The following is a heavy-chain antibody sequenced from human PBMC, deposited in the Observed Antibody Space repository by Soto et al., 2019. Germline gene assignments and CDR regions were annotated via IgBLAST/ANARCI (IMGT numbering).Heavy chain of an antibody. J-gene: IGHJ4*02. V-gene: IGHV1-3*01. Sequence: GASVKVSCKASGYTFTTYAMHWVRQAPGQGLEWMGWINAANDNTEYAQNLQGRITITRDTSANTVYMDLSSLRSEDTAVYFCARATGYGRLDYWGQGTLVTVSS. CDR2: INAANDNT. CDR3: ARATGYGRLDY. CDR1: GYTFTTYA. D-gene: IGHD6-13*01.